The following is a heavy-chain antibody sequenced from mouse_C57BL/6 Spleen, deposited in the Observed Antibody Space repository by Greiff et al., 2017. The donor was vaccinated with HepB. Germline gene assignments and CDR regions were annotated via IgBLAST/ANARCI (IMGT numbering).Heavy chain of an antibody. J-gene: IGHJ1*03. D-gene: IGHD2-4*01. CDR3: ARVRSYYDYAGYFDV. CDR2: IYPGDGDT. Sequence: QVQLQQSGPELVKPGASVKISCKASGYAFSSSWMNWVKQRPGKGLEWIGRIYPGDGDTNYNGKFKGKATLTADKSSSTAYMQLSSLTSEDSAVYCGARVRSYYDYAGYFDVWGTGTTVTVSS. V-gene: IGHV1-82*01. CDR1: GYAFSSSW.